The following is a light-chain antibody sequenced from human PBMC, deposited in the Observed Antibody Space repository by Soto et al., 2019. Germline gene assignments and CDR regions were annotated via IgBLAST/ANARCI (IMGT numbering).Light chain of an antibody. V-gene: IGLV1-40*01. CDR1: SSNIGAGYD. J-gene: IGLJ1*01. Sequence: QAVLTQPPSVSGAPGQRVTISCTGSSSNIGAGYDVHWYQQLPGTAPKLLIYGNSNRPSGVPYRFSGSKSGTSASLAITGLQAEDEADYYCQSYDSSLSGYNYVFGTGTKLTVL. CDR2: GNS. CDR3: QSYDSSLSGYNYV.